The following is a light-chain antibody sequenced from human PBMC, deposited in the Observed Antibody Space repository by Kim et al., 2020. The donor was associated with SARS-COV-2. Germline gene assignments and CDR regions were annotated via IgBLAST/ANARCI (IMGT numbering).Light chain of an antibody. J-gene: IGKJ1*01. CDR2: KAS. Sequence: SVGDRVTITCRASQSIVTWLALYQQKPGIAPKPLIYKASNFASGVPSRFSGSGSGTEFTLTISSLQPDDFATYYCQQYNNYSPWTFGQGTKVDIK. CDR1: QSIVTW. CDR3: QQYNNYSPWT. V-gene: IGKV1-5*03.